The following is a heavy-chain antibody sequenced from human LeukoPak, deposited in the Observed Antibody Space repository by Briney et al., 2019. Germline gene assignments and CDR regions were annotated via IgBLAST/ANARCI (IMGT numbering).Heavy chain of an antibody. Sequence: GGSLRLSCAASAFTFSNYATNWVPHAPGKGLEWVSTLSGSGGSTYYADSVKGRFTISRDNSKNTLYLHMNSLRAKDPAVYFCAKREYYDSSGYSDFWGQGTLVTVSS. CDR2: LSGSGGST. CDR3: AKREYYDSSGYSDF. V-gene: IGHV3-23*01. J-gene: IGHJ4*02. CDR1: AFTFSNYA. D-gene: IGHD3-22*01.